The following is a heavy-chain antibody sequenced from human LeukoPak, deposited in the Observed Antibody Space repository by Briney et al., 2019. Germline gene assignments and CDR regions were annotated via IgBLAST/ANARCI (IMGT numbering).Heavy chain of an antibody. Sequence: ASVKVSCKASGYTFTGYYMLWVRQAPGQGLEWMGWINPNSGGTNYAQKFQGRVTMTRDTSISTAYMELSRLRSDDTAVYYCARDAAGMATMGGKTTFDYWGQGTLVTVSS. CDR2: INPNSGGT. CDR1: GYTFTGYY. J-gene: IGHJ4*02. D-gene: IGHD5-24*01. CDR3: ARDAAGMATMGGKTTFDY. V-gene: IGHV1-2*02.